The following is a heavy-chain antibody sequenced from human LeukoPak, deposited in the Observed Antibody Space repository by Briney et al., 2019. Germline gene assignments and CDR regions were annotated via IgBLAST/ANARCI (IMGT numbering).Heavy chain of an antibody. V-gene: IGHV3-23*01. CDR1: GFTFSSYA. CDR2: ISASGGST. Sequence: GGSLRLSCAASGFTFSSYAMNWVRQAPGKGLEWVSGISASGGSTYYADSVKGRFTISRDNSENTLYLQMNSLRAEDTAIYYCAKDATTVVTFFDYWGQGTLVTVSS. CDR3: AKDATTVVTFFDY. J-gene: IGHJ4*02. D-gene: IGHD4-23*01.